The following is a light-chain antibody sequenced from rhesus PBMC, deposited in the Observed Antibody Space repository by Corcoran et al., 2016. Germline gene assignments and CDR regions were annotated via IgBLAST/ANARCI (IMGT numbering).Light chain of an antibody. Sequence: ETVVTQSPATLSLSPGERATLSCRASQSVGSYLAWYQQKPGQAPRLLNFGASSRATGIPDRFSGSGSGTDFTLPLSSLEPEDVGVYYCQQSSNLYSFGQGTKVEIK. J-gene: IGKJ2*01. CDR1: QSVGSY. CDR2: GAS. V-gene: IGKV3-24*04. CDR3: QQSSNLYS.